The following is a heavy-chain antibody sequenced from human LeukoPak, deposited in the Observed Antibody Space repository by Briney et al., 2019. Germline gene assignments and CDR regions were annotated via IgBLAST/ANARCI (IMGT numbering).Heavy chain of an antibody. CDR3: ARGRRYYVY. CDR1: GGSINNGGYS. Sequence: SETLSLTCAVSGGSINNGGYSWSWIRQPPGKGLEWIGEINHSGSTNYNPSLKSRVTISVDTSKNQFSLKLSSVTAADTAVYYCARGRRYYVYWGQGTLVTVSS. J-gene: IGHJ4*02. D-gene: IGHD3-16*01. CDR2: INHSGST. V-gene: IGHV4-34*01.